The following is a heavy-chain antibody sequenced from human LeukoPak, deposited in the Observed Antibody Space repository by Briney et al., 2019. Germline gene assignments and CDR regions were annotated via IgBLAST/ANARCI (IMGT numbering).Heavy chain of an antibody. J-gene: IGHJ6*02. D-gene: IGHD6-13*01. CDR2: IYYSGST. Sequence: SETLSLTCTVSGGSISSSSYSWGWIRQPPGKGLEWIGRIYYSGSTYYNPSLKSRVTISVDTSKNQFSLKLSSVTAADTDVYYCARHCASSSWYYYYYGMDVWGQGTTVTVSS. CDR1: GGSISSSSYS. V-gene: IGHV4-39*01. CDR3: ARHCASSSWYYYYYGMDV.